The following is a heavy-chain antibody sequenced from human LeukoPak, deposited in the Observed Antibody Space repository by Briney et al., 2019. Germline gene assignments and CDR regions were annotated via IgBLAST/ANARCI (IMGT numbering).Heavy chain of an antibody. CDR3: ARTGYSYGYWWFDP. V-gene: IGHV4-61*02. D-gene: IGHD5-18*01. Sequence: SETLSLTCTVAGGSISSGSYCWSWIRQPAGKGLEWSGRIYTSGSTNYNPSLKSRVTISVDTSKNQFSLKLSSVTAADTAVYYCARTGYSYGYWWFDPWGQGTLVTVSS. J-gene: IGHJ5*02. CDR1: GGSISSGSYC. CDR2: IYTSGST.